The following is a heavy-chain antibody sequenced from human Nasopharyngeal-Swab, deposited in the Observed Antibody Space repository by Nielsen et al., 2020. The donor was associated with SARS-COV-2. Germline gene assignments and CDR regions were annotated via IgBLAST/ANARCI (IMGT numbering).Heavy chain of an antibody. J-gene: IGHJ6*02. V-gene: IGHV3-30-3*01. CDR3: ARGHLYCSGGSCYRNYYGMDV. CDR2: ISYDGSNK. Sequence: VRQAPGKGLEWVAVISYDGSNKYYADSVKGRFTISRDNSKNTLYLQMISLRAEDTAVYYCARGHLYCSGGSCYRNYYGMDVWGQGTTVTVSS. D-gene: IGHD2-15*01.